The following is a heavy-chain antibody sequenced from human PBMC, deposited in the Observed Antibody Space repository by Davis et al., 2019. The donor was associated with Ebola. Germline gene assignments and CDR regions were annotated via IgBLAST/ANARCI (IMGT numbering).Heavy chain of an antibody. CDR3: ARVGRADIVVVPAAPGYYYYGMDV. CDR2: ISGSGGST. Sequence: PGGSLRLSCAASGFTFSSYAMSWVRQAPGKGLEWVSAISGSGGSTYYADSVKGRFTISRDNSKNTLYLQMNSLRAEDTAVYYCARVGRADIVVVPAAPGYYYYGMDVWGQGTTVTVSS. V-gene: IGHV3-23*01. D-gene: IGHD2-2*01. J-gene: IGHJ6*02. CDR1: GFTFSSYA.